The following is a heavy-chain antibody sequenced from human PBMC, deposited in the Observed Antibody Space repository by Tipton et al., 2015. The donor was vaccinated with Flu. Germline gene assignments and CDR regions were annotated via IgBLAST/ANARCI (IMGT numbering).Heavy chain of an antibody. CDR1: GDSITSGGLY. J-gene: IGHJ6*02. V-gene: IGHV4-61*02. CDR3: ATAAGSHHYYYYALDV. D-gene: IGHD6-13*01. Sequence: LRLSCTVSGDSITSGGLYWSWIRQPAGKGLEWTGRINTSGSTDYNPSLQSRVTISVDTSKNQFSLRLSSVTAADTTVYYCATAAGSHHYYYYALDVWGQGTTVTVSS. CDR2: INTSGST.